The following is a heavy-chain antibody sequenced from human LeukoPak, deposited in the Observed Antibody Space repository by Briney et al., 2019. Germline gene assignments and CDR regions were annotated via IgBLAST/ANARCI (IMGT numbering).Heavy chain of an antibody. Sequence: ASVKVSCRASGGTFSSYAISWVRQAPGQGLEWMGGIIPIFGTANYAQKFQGRVTITADESTSTAYMELSSLRSEDTAVYYCARVWYPPPAAGPLDYWGQGTLVTVSS. D-gene: IGHD6-13*01. CDR3: ARVWYPPPAAGPLDY. J-gene: IGHJ4*02. CDR2: IIPIFGTA. V-gene: IGHV1-69*13. CDR1: GGTFSSYA.